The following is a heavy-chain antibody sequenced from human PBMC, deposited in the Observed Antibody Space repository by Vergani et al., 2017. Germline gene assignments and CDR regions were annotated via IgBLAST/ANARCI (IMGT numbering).Heavy chain of an antibody. J-gene: IGHJ5*02. V-gene: IGHV4-34*01. D-gene: IGHD3-3*01. CDR1: GGSFSGYY. CDR2: INHSGST. Sequence: QVQLQQWGAGLLKPSETLSLTCAVYGGSFSGYYWSWIRQPPGKGLEWIGEINHSGSTNYNPSLKSRVTISVDTSKNQFSLKLSSATAADTAVYYCARVNPRSITIFGVVTTMFDPWGQGTLVTVSS. CDR3: ARVNPRSITIFGVVTTMFDP.